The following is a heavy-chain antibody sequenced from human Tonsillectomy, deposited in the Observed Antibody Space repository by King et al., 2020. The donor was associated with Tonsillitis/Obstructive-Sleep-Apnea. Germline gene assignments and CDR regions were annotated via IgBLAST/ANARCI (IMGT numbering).Heavy chain of an antibody. CDR1: GYTFTSYG. CDR2: ISAYNGNT. J-gene: IGHJ5*02. D-gene: IGHD2-2*01. CDR3: AREYCSSTSCYDWFDP. Sequence: QLVQSGAEVKKPGASVKVSCKASGYTFTSYGISWVRQAPGQGLEWMGWISAYNGNTNYAQKLQGRVTMTTDTSTSTAYMGLRSLSSDDTAVYYCAREYCSSTSCYDWFDPWGQGTLVTVSS. V-gene: IGHV1-18*01.